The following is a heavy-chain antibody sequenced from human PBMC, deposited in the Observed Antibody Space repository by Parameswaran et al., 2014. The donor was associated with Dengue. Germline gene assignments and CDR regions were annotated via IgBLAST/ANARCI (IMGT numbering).Heavy chain of an antibody. CDR3: ARDSVEDLRLVEYYYYGMDV. CDR2: ISAYNGNT. D-gene: IGHD4-23*01. J-gene: IGHJ6*02. V-gene: IGHV1-18*01. Sequence: WVRQAPGQGLEWMGWISAYNGNTNYAQKLQGRVTMTTDTSTSTAYMELRSLRSDDTAVYYCARDSVEDLRLVEYYYYGMDVWGQGTTVTVSS.